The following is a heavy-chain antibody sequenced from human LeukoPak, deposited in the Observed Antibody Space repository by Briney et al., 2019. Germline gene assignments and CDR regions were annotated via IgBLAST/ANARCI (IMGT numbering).Heavy chain of an antibody. CDR2: IYSGGST. Sequence: GGSLRLSCAASGFTVSSNYMGWVRQAPGKGLEWVSVIYSGGSTYYADSVKGRFTISRDNSKNTLYLQMNSLRAEDTAVYYCAKDGGPGDSSGYYYFDYWGQGTLVTVSS. J-gene: IGHJ4*02. D-gene: IGHD3-22*01. CDR1: GFTVSSNY. CDR3: AKDGGPGDSSGYYYFDY. V-gene: IGHV3-53*01.